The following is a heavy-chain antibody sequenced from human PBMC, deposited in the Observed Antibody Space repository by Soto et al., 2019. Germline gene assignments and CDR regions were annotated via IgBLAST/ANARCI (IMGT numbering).Heavy chain of an antibody. J-gene: IGHJ3*01. V-gene: IGHV3-33*02. D-gene: IGHD6-19*01. CDR1: GFTFRQYG. Sequence: QVQLVESGGGVVQPGTSLRLSCAASGFTFRQYGMHWVRQAPGKGLEWVAVIFYDGFNEYYADSVRGRFTVSRDNSGNRVFLQRNTRRVEDTAVYYFLRGWGSGVRLSWLELWGQGTVVVVSS. CDR3: LRGWGSGVRLSWLEL. CDR2: IFYDGFNE.